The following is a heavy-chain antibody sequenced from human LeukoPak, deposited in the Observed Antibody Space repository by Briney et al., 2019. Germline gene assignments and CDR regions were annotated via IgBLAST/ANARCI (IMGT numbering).Heavy chain of an antibody. V-gene: IGHV4-39*01. CDR2: IYYSGST. J-gene: IGHJ3*02. CDR1: GGSISSSSYY. Sequence: PSETLSLTCTVSGGSISSSSYYWGWIRQPPGKGLEWIGSIYYSGSTYYNPSLKSRVTISVDTSKNQFSLKLSSVTAADTAVYYCARPMPDWIPELHAFDIWGQGTMVTVSS. D-gene: IGHD5-18*01. CDR3: ARPMPDWIPELHAFDI.